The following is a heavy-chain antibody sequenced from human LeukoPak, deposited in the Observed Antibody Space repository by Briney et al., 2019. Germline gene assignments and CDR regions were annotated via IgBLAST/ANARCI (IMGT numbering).Heavy chain of an antibody. V-gene: IGHV3-7*01. CDR2: IKQDGSEK. Sequence: GGSLRLTCVASGFTFSRSWMNWVRQAPGKGLEWVANIKQDGSEKYYVDSVKGRFTISRDNAKNSLYLQMNSLRAEDTAVYYCARESYFCDSSGNYPRLDYWGQGTLVTVSS. J-gene: IGHJ4*02. CDR3: ARESYFCDSSGNYPRLDY. CDR1: GFTFSRSW. D-gene: IGHD3-22*01.